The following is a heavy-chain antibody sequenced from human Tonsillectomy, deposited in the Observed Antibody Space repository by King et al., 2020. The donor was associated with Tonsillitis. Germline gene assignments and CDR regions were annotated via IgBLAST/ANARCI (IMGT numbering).Heavy chain of an antibody. CDR1: GVTFSSYG. CDR3: AKVGYCSGGSCYSGYKYYYGMDV. Sequence: QLVQSGGGVVQPGRSLRLSCAASGVTFSSYGMHWVRQAPGKGLEWVSFISYDGSNKYYADSVKGRFTISRDNSKNTLYLQMNSLRAEDTAVYYCAKVGYCSGGSCYSGYKYYYGMDVWGQGTTVTVSS. V-gene: IGHV3-30*18. J-gene: IGHJ6*02. CDR2: ISYDGSNK. D-gene: IGHD2-15*01.